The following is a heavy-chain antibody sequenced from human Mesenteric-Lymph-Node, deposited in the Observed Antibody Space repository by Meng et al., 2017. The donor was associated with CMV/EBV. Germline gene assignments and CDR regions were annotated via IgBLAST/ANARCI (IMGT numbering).Heavy chain of an antibody. CDR1: GASITNNNW. Sequence: GSLRLSCSVSGASITNNNWWSWVHQTPGKGLEWIGEIYSSGKTNYNPSLESRVTISLDKSENHFSLEVTSVTAADTAVYYCASQDSVVYALAFWGQGALVTVSS. CDR2: IYSSGKT. CDR3: ASQDSVVYALAF. V-gene: IGHV4-4*02. D-gene: IGHD2-8*02. J-gene: IGHJ4*02.